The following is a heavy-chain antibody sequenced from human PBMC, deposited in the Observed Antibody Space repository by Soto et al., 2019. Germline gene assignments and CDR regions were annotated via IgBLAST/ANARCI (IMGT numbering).Heavy chain of an antibody. D-gene: IGHD2-2*01. J-gene: IGHJ4*02. V-gene: IGHV1-46*01. CDR3: ARGPATAPDAY. CDR1: GYIFTSYY. CDR2: INPSGGTT. Sequence: PSGKVSCKTSGYIFTSYYIHWVRQAPGQGLEWMGIINPSGGTTTYAQKFQGRVTMTRDTSTSTVYMELSSLRSEDTAVYYCARGPATAPDAYWGQGTLVTVSS.